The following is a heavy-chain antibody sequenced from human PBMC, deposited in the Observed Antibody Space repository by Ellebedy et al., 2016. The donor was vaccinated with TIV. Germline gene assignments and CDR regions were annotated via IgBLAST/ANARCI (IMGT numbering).Heavy chain of an antibody. CDR1: GYFIRNGYY. D-gene: IGHD1-1*01. CDR2: IWQSGTT. J-gene: IGHJ4*02. Sequence: MPSETLSLTCNVTGYFIRNGYYWGWIRQPPGKGLEWIGSIWQSGTTYYSASLKSRVTISVDTSENQFSLKLSSVTAADTAIYYCARADIQLFDYWGQGTLVTVSS. CDR3: ARADIQLFDY. V-gene: IGHV4-38-2*02.